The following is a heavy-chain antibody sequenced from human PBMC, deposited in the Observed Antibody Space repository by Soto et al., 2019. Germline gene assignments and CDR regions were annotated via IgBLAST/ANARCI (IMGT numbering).Heavy chain of an antibody. Sequence: SETLSLTCAVSGGSISSGGYSWSWIRQPLGKGLEWIGYIYHSGSTYYNPSLKSRVTISVDRSKNQFSLKLSSVTAADTAVYYCARAKYYYYGMDVWGQGTTVTVSS. CDR2: IYHSGST. V-gene: IGHV4-30-2*01. J-gene: IGHJ6*02. CDR1: GGSISSGGYS. CDR3: ARAKYYYYGMDV.